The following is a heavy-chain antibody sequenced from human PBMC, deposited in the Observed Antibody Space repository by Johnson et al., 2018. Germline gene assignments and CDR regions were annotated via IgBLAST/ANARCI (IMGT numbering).Heavy chain of an antibody. CDR1: GFTFSSYG. J-gene: IGHJ6*03. D-gene: IGHD1-1*01. V-gene: IGHV3-30*18. CDR3: AKDKMQMSRVPYYYYMDV. CDR2: ISYDGSNK. Sequence: QVQLVESGGGVVQPGRSLRLSCAASGFTFSSYGMHWVRQAPGKGLEWVAVISYDGSNKYYADSVKGRFTISRDHSKNTLYLQMNSLRAEDTAVYYCAKDKMQMSRVPYYYYMDVGGKGTTVTVSS.